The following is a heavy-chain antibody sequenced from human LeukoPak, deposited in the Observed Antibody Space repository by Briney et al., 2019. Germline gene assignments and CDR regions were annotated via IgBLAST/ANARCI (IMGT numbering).Heavy chain of an antibody. CDR3: ASSVGYSSGLYGMDV. J-gene: IGHJ6*02. CDR2: INPNSGGT. D-gene: IGHD6-19*01. CDR1: GYTFTVYY. Sequence: ASVKVSCKASGYTFTVYYMHWVRQAPGQGLEWMGWINPNSGGTNYAQKFQGRVTMTRDTSISTAYMELSRLRSDDTAVYYCASSVGYSSGLYGMDVWGQGTTVTVSS. V-gene: IGHV1-2*02.